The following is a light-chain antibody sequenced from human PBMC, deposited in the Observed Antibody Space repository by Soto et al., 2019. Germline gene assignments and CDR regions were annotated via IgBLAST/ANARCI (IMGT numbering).Light chain of an antibody. CDR2: AAS. V-gene: IGKV1-39*01. Sequence: DIQMTQSPSSLSASVGDRVTITCRASQSISSYLNWYQQKPGKAPKLLIYAASSLQSGVPSRFSGSGSGTDFTLTISSLQPDDSGTYYCQQFYDLPITFGQGTRLEIK. CDR3: QQFYDLPIT. J-gene: IGKJ5*01. CDR1: QSISSY.